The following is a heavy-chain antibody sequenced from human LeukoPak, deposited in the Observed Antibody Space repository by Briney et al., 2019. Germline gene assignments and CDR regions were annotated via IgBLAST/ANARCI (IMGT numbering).Heavy chain of an antibody. CDR2: IYNSGST. CDR1: GSSIRSHY. D-gene: IGHD3-10*01. Sequence: SETLSLTCTVSGSSIRSHYWSWIRPPPGKGLEWIGYIYNSGSTSYNPSLKSRVTISLDTAKNQFSLKLSSVTAADTAVYYCAREGTDQYYYYYMDVWGKGTTVTVSS. J-gene: IGHJ6*03. V-gene: IGHV4-59*11. CDR3: AREGTDQYYYYYMDV.